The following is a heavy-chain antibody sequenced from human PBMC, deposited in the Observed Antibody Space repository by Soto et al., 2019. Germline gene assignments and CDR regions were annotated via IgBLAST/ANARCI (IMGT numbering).Heavy chain of an antibody. CDR3: AKVARGYGYTKSYFDY. Sequence: EVQLLESGGGLVQPGGSLRLSCAASGFTFSSYAMSWVRQAPGKGLEWVSPISGSGGYTYYADSVKGRFTISRDNSKNTLYLQMNSLRAEDTAVYYCAKVARGYGYTKSYFDYWGQGTLVTVSS. CDR2: ISGSGGYT. CDR1: GFTFSSYA. D-gene: IGHD5-12*01. V-gene: IGHV3-23*01. J-gene: IGHJ4*02.